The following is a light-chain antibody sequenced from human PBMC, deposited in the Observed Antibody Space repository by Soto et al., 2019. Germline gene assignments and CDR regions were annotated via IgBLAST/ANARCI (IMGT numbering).Light chain of an antibody. CDR1: SSDVGSYNL. CDR3: CSYAGSSSLV. J-gene: IGLJ3*02. V-gene: IGLV2-23*01. CDR2: EAT. Sequence: QSALTQPASVSGSPGQSITISCTGTSSDVGSYNLVSWYQQYPGKAPQLIIYEATKRPSGISDRFSGSKSGNTASLTISGLQAEDEADYHCCSYAGSSSLVFGGGTKLTVL.